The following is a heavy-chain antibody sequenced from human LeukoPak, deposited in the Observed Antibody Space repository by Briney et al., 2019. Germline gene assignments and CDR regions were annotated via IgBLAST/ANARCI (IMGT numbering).Heavy chain of an antibody. CDR2: IYSGGST. CDR3: ARDQFGAFDI. CDR1: GFTVSNNY. Sequence: GGALSPSCAASGFTVSNNYMSWVHPAPGKGLEWVSVIYSGGSTYYADSVKGRFTISRDNSKNTLYLQMNSLRAEDTAVYYCARDQFGAFDIWGQGTMVTVSS. J-gene: IGHJ3*02. V-gene: IGHV3-53*01. D-gene: IGHD3-16*01.